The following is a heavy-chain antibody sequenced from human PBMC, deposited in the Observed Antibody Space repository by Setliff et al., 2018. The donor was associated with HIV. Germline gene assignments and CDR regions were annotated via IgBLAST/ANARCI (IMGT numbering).Heavy chain of an antibody. V-gene: IGHV3-30*02. CDR1: GFTFSSYA. J-gene: IGHJ4*02. D-gene: IGHD3-10*01. CDR3: AKDYYYGSGTYSNAYFDY. CDR2: IWYDGSKK. Sequence: GESLRLSCAASGFTFSSYAMHWVRQAPGKGLEWVAVIWYDGSKKYYGDSVKGRFTISRDSSKNTLFLQMNGLRADDTAVYYCAKDYYYGSGTYSNAYFDYWGQGTLVTVSS.